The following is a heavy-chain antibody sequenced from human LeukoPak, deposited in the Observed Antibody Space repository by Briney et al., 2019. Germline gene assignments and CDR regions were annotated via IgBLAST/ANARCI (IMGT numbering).Heavy chain of an antibody. D-gene: IGHD3-10*01. CDR2: MYRGEST. J-gene: IGHJ4*02. Sequence: GGSLRLSCAASGFSVSSNYMTWLRQAPGKGLEWVSVMYRGESTYYADSVKGRFTISRDNSRNMLHLQMNSLRTEDTAVYYCARSYDHSGSGSPDYWGQGALVIVSS. CDR1: GFSVSSNY. V-gene: IGHV3-66*01. CDR3: ARSYDHSGSGSPDY.